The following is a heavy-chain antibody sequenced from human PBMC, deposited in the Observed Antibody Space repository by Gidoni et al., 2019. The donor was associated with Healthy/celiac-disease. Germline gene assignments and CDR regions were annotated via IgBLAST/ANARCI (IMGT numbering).Heavy chain of an antibody. CDR1: GGSISSSSYY. CDR3: ARQLRWGSISDYYDSW. J-gene: IGHJ4*02. Sequence: QLQLQESGPGLVKPSETLSLTCTVSGGSISSSSYYWGWIRQPPGKGLEWIGSIYYSGSTYYNPSLKSRVTISVDTSKNQFSLKLSSVTAADTAVYYCARQLRWGSISDYYDSWWGQGTLVTVSS. CDR2: IYYSGST. D-gene: IGHD3-22*01. V-gene: IGHV4-39*01.